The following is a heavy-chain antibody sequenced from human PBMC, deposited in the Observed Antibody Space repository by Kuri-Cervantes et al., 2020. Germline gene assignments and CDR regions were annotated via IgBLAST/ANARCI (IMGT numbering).Heavy chain of an antibody. CDR3: ATYYYPDY. D-gene: IGHD3-10*01. CDR2: ISGSGGST. V-gene: IGHV3-23*01. CDR1: GFTFSSYA. Sequence: GESLKISCAASGFTFSSYAMSWVRQAPGKGLEWVSAISGSGGSTYYAGSVKGRFTISRDNAKNSLYLQMNSLRAEDTAVYYCATYYYPDYWGQGTLVTVSS. J-gene: IGHJ4*02.